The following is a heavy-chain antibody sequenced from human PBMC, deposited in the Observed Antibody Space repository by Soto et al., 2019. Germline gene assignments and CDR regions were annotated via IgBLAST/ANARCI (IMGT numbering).Heavy chain of an antibody. CDR1: GFTFSSYS. J-gene: IGHJ5*02. D-gene: IGHD6-13*01. V-gene: IGHV3-21*01. CDR3: ARSTVGIAAADNWFDP. Sequence: GGSLRLSCAASGFTFSSYSMNWDRQAQGKGMEWVSSISSSSSYIYYADSVKGRFTISRDNAKNSLYLQMNSLRAEDTAVYYCARSTVGIAAADNWFDPWGQGTLVTVSS. CDR2: ISSSSSYI.